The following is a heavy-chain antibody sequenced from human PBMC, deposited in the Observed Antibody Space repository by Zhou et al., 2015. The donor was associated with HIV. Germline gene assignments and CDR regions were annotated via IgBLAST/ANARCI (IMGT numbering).Heavy chain of an antibody. CDR1: GLTFNNAW. J-gene: IGHJ4*02. V-gene: IGHV3-15*01. D-gene: IGHD3-10*01. CDR2: IKNKGDGETT. CDR3: ATGVNRGVRSFDY. Sequence: EVQLVQSGGGLVEPGGSLRLSCAASGLTFNNAWMTWVRQAPGKGLEWVGRIKNKGDGETTDYGVPVKGRFTISRDDSKNTLYLQMKSLKTEDTAVYYCATGVNRGVRSFDYWGQGTLVTVSS.